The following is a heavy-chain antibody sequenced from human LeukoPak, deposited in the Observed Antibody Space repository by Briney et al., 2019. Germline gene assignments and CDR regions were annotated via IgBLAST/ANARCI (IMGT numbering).Heavy chain of an antibody. D-gene: IGHD3-16*01. V-gene: IGHV3-33*01. Sequence: QPGRSLRLSCAASGFSFSSFGMHWVRQAPGKGLEWVAVIWNDGSNKYYADSVKGRFIISRDNSKNTLYLQVNSLRAEDTAVYYCARGTITFYYFDYWGQGTLVTVSS. CDR2: IWNDGSNK. J-gene: IGHJ4*02. CDR3: ARGTITFYYFDY. CDR1: GFSFSSFG.